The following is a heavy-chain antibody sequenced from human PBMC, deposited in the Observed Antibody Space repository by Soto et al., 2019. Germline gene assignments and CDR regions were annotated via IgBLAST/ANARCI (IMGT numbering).Heavy chain of an antibody. CDR1: GGTFSSYA. J-gene: IGHJ6*02. V-gene: IGHV1-69*01. D-gene: IGHD6-19*01. Sequence: QVQLVQSGAEVKKPGSSVKVSCKAPGGTFSSYAISWVRQAPGQGLEWMGGIIPIFGTAKYAQKFQGRVTITADESTSTGYMELSSLKSEDTAVYYCARSQGASSSVYIYYYYYYGMDVWSQGTTFTVSS. CDR2: IIPIFGTA. CDR3: ARSQGASSSVYIYYYYYYGMDV.